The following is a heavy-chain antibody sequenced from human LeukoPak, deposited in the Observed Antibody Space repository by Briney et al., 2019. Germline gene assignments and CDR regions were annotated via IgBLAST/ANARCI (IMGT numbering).Heavy chain of an antibody. V-gene: IGHV3-21*01. D-gene: IGHD3-16*01. Sequence: GGSLRLSCAASGFTFSSYAMSWVRQAPGKGLEWVSAISSSSSYIYYADSVKGRFTISRDNAKNSLYLQMNSLRAEDTAVYYCAREAVGDYFDYWGQGTLVTVSS. CDR3: AREAVGDYFDY. J-gene: IGHJ4*02. CDR1: GFTFSSYA. CDR2: ISSSSSYI.